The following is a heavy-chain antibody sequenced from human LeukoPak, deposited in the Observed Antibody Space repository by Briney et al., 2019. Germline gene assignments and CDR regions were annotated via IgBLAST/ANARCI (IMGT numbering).Heavy chain of an antibody. D-gene: IGHD3-3*01. V-gene: IGHV3-33*06. CDR3: AKSVAIYFYYGLDV. Sequence: GGSLRLSCAASGFTFSSYGMHWVRQAPGKGLEWVAVIWYDGSNKYYADSVKGRFTISRDNSKNTLYLQMNSLRAEDTAPYYCAKSVAIYFYYGLDVWGQGTTVTVSS. CDR2: IWYDGSNK. J-gene: IGHJ6*02. CDR1: GFTFSSYG.